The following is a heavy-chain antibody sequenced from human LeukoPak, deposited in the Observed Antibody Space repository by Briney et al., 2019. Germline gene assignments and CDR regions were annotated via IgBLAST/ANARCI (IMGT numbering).Heavy chain of an antibody. CDR1: GGSFSGYY. CDR2: INHSGST. Sequence: PSETLSLTCAVYGGSFSGYYWSWIRQPPGKGLEWIGEINHSGSTNYNPSLKSRVTISVDTSKNQFSLKLSSVTAADTAVYYCARFSYYDILTGYYGFDYWGQGTLVTVSS. V-gene: IGHV4-34*01. D-gene: IGHD3-9*01. CDR3: ARFSYYDILTGYYGFDY. J-gene: IGHJ4*02.